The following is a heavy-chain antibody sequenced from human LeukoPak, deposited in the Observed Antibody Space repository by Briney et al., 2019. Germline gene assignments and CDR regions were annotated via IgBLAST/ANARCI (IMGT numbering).Heavy chain of an antibody. CDR3: ATGRGYFAIHYYMDV. V-gene: IGHV3-53*01. Sequence: GGSLRLFCAASGFTVSSNYMSWVRQAPGKGLEGFSVIYSGGSTYYADSVKGRFTISRDNSKNTLYLQMNSLRAEDTAVYSCATGRGYFAIHYYMDVWGKGTTVTVSS. J-gene: IGHJ6*03. D-gene: IGHD2/OR15-2a*01. CDR2: IYSGGST. CDR1: GFTVSSNY.